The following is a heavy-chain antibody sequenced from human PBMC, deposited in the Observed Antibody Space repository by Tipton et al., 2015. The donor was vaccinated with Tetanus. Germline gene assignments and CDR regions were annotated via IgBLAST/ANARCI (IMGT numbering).Heavy chain of an antibody. D-gene: IGHD3-3*02. CDR2: IHDSGTT. V-gene: IGHV4-59*01. CDR1: GASISPYY. J-gene: IGHJ5*02. CDR3: ARVQLSSSFLKYNWLDP. Sequence: TLSLTCAVSGASISPYYWSWIRQPPGKGLEWIGSIHDSGTTNYNPSLKSRITMSVDTSNNLFSLKLTSVTAADTAVYYCARVQLSSSFLKYNWLDPWGQGTLVPVAS.